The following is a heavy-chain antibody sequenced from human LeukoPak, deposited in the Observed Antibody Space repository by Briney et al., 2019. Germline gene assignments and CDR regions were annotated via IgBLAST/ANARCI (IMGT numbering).Heavy chain of an antibody. J-gene: IGHJ4*02. V-gene: IGHV3-7*01. CDR1: GFTVNRNY. CDR3: AKWGPYCVGDYCPALDS. CDR2: INQDGSKK. Sequence: GGSLRLSCAASGFTVNRNYMSWVRQAPGKGLEWVANINQDGSKKRYADSMKGRFTISRDNAKESLYLQLNSLRAEDTAVYYCAKWGPYCVGDYCPALDSWGPGTLVTVSS. D-gene: IGHD2-21*02.